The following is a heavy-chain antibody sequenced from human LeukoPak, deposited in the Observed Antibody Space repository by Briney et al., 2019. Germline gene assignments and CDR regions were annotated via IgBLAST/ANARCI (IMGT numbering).Heavy chain of an antibody. D-gene: IGHD3-16*01. V-gene: IGHV3-30*02. CDR2: IRYDGSKT. CDR1: GFTFGDYA. CDR3: AKDLGTTTRRGLDY. Sequence: GGSLRLSCSVSGFTFGDYAMSWVRQAPGTGLEWVAFIRYDGSKTYHADSVKGRFTISRDNSRNTLYLQMNSLRVEDTAVYYCAKDLGTTTRRGLDYWGQGTLVTVSS. J-gene: IGHJ4*02.